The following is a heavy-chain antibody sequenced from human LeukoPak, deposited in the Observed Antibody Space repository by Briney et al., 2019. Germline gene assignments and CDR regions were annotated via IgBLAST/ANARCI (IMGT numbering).Heavy chain of an antibody. D-gene: IGHD6-6*01. CDR3: AGKIDYCSSSLEYYFDY. V-gene: IGHV1-2*02. Sequence: PSVKVSCTASGYTFTGYYLHWVRHAPGQRPEWMGWINPNSDGTNYTQKFQGRVTMTRDTAISTVYMELSSLRSDDTGVYYCAGKIDYCSSSLEYYFDYWGQGTLVTVSS. CDR2: INPNSDGT. J-gene: IGHJ4*02. CDR1: GYTFTGYY.